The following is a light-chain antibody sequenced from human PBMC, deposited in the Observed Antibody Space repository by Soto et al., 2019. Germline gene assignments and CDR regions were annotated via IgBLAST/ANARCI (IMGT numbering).Light chain of an antibody. J-gene: IGKJ3*01. Sequence: DIQMTQSPSSLSASVGDRVTITCRASQGISNYLAWYQQKPGKVPKLLIYAASTLQSGVPSRFSGSGSGTXXXXXXXXLXPEDVXXYYCQKYNSAPFTFGPGTKVDIK. V-gene: IGKV1-27*01. CDR3: QKYNSAPFT. CDR2: AAS. CDR1: QGISNY.